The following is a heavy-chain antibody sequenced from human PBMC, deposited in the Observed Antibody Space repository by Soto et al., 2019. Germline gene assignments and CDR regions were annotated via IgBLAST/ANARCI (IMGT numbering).Heavy chain of an antibody. CDR1: GFTFSGYW. CDR2: MNQDGSEK. J-gene: IGHJ4*02. Sequence: GGSLRLSCGASGFTFSGYWMSWVRQAPGKGLEWVANMNQDGSEKYYVDSVKGRFTISRDNAKNSLYLHMNSLRGEDTAVYYCTRDPRITDFWGQGTLVTVSS. D-gene: IGHD3-16*01. CDR3: TRDPRITDF. V-gene: IGHV3-7*03.